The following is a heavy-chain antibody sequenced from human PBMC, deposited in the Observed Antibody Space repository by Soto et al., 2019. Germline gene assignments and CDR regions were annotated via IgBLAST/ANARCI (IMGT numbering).Heavy chain of an antibody. CDR3: AKGYDSSGHPDY. J-gene: IGHJ4*02. V-gene: IGHV1-3*01. CDR1: GYTFTSYA. Sequence: ASVKVSCKASGYTFTSYAMHWVRQAPGQRLEWMGWINAGNGNTKYSQKFQGRVTITRDTSASTACMELSSLRSEDTAVYYCAKGYDSSGHPDYWGQGTLVTVSS. CDR2: INAGNGNT. D-gene: IGHD3-22*01.